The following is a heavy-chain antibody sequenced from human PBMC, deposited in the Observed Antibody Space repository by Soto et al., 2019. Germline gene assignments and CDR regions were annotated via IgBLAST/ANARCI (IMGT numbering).Heavy chain of an antibody. CDR1: GFTVDDYA. V-gene: IGHV3-9*01. CDR3: AKDLYTDCCSGYWDFDY. J-gene: IGHJ4*02. D-gene: IGHD3-3*01. CDR2: ISWNSGSI. Sequence: EVQLVESGGGLVQPGRSLRLSCAASGFTVDDYAMHWVRQAPGKGLECVSGISWNSGSIGYEDSVKGRFTISRDNAKNYLYLQMNSLRAEDTELYYFAKDLYTDCCSGYWDFDYWGQGTLVTVS.